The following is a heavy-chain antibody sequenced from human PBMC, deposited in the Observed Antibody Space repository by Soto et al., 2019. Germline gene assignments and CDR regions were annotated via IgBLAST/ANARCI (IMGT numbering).Heavy chain of an antibody. V-gene: IGHV3-11*01. CDR3: ARQSYYYDSSGPDDDFDI. D-gene: IGHD3-22*01. CDR2: ISSSGSTI. CDR1: GFTFSDYY. Sequence: QVQLVESGGGLVKPGGSLRLSCAASGFTFSDYYMSWIRQAPGKGLEWVSYISSSGSTIYYADSVKGRFTISRDNAKNSLYLQMNSLRAEDTAVYYCARQSYYYDSSGPDDDFDIWCHGTMVTVSS. J-gene: IGHJ3*02.